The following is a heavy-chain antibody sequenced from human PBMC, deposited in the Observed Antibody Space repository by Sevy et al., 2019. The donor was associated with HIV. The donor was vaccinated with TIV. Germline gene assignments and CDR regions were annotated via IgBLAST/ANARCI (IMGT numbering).Heavy chain of an antibody. CDR2: IWYDGSNK. V-gene: IGHV3-33*06. D-gene: IGHD5-12*01. CDR3: AKDNFSRRRDGYNYLFDY. J-gene: IGHJ4*02. Sequence: GGSLRLSCAASGFTFSSYGMHWVRQAPGKGLEWVAVIWYDGSNKYYADSVKGRFTISRDNSKNTLYLQMNSLRAEHTAVYYCAKDNFSRRRDGYNYLFDYWGQGTLVTVSS. CDR1: GFTFSSYG.